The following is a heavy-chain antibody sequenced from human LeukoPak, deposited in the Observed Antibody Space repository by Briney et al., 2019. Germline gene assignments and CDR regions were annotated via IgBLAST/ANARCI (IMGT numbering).Heavy chain of an antibody. Sequence: ASVKVSCKASGYTFTSYAISSVRRAPGQGLEWMGWISAYNGNTNYAQKLQGRVTMTTDTSTSTAYMELRSLRSDDTAVYYCARALTPHCSSTSCPDYYYYYVDVWGKGTTVTVSS. V-gene: IGHV1-18*01. CDR1: GYTFTSYA. D-gene: IGHD2-2*01. CDR3: ARALTPHCSSTSCPDYYYYYVDV. CDR2: ISAYNGNT. J-gene: IGHJ6*03.